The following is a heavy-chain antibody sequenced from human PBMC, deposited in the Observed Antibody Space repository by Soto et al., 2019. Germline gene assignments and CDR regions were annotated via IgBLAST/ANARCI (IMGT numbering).Heavy chain of an antibody. Sequence: GASVKVSCKASGYTFTGYYMHWVRQAPGQGLEWMGWINPNSGGTNYAQKFQGWVTMTRDTSISTAYMELSRLRSDDTAVYYCARGRDIVVVPAAIPWFDPWGQGPLVTVSS. CDR3: ARGRDIVVVPAAIPWFDP. CDR2: INPNSGGT. D-gene: IGHD2-2*01. J-gene: IGHJ5*02. CDR1: GYTFTGYY. V-gene: IGHV1-2*04.